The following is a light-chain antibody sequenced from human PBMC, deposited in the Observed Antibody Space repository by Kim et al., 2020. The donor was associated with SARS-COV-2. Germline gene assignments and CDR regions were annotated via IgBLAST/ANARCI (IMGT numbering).Light chain of an antibody. Sequence: GQKVTFSCSGSSSNIGDNFLSWFQKLPGTAPKLLIYDNDKRPSGIPDRFSGSKSATSATLGITGLQTGDEADYYCATWDNSLSGVVFAGGTQLTVL. CDR1: SSNIGDNF. CDR3: ATWDNSLSGVV. V-gene: IGLV1-51*01. CDR2: DND. J-gene: IGLJ3*02.